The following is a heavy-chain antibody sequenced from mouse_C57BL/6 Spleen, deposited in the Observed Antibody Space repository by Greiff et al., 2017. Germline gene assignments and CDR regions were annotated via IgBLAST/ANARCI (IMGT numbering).Heavy chain of an antibody. Sequence: EVQLQESGPGLVKPSQSLSLTCSVTGYSITSGYYWNWIRQFPGNKLEWMGYISYDGSNNYNPSLKNRISITRDTSKNQFFLKLNSVTTEDTATYYCATMVTTGVDYWGQGTTLTVSS. D-gene: IGHD2-2*01. CDR2: ISYDGSN. CDR3: ATMVTTGVDY. V-gene: IGHV3-6*01. J-gene: IGHJ2*01. CDR1: GYSITSGYY.